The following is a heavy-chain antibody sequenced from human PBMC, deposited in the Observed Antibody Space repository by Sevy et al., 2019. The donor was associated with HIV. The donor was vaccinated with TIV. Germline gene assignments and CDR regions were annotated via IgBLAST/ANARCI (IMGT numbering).Heavy chain of an antibody. CDR2: IRSKGYGGTR. V-gene: IGHV3-49*03. J-gene: IGHJ6*02. CDR3: TRADYYGGAGGYNGMDV. Sequence: GGSLRLSCTASGFTFGDYVMTWFRQAPGKGLEWVGFIRSKGYGGTRDYAASVRGRLTISRDDSKSIAYLQMHSLKTEDTGVYYCTRADYYGGAGGYNGMDVWGQGTTVTVSS. CDR1: GFTFGDYV. D-gene: IGHD3-10*01.